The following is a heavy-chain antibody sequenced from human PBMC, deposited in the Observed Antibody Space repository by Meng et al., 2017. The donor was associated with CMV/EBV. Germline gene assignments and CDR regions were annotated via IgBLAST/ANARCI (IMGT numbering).Heavy chain of an antibody. Sequence: ESLKISCTVSGGSISSYYWSWIRQPPGKGLEWIGYIYYSGSTNYNPSLKSRVTISVDTSRNQFLLKLSSVTAADTAVYYCATPTNYYYYGMDVWGQGTTVTVSS. V-gene: IGHV4-59*13. J-gene: IGHJ6*02. CDR1: GGSISSYY. CDR3: ATPTNYYYYGMDV. CDR2: IYYSGST. D-gene: IGHD2-8*01.